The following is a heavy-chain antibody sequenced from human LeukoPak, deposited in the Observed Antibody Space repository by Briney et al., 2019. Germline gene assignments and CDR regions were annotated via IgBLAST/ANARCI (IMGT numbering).Heavy chain of an antibody. CDR2: IFGSGGSP. CDR1: GFTFGSFA. D-gene: IGHD5-18*01. V-gene: IGHV3-23*01. J-gene: IGHJ4*02. CDR3: GKTTAGYSSGQKPAWPVDY. Sequence: GGSLRLSCEASGFTFGSFAMYWVRQDPGKGLDWIAGIFGSGGSPHYADSVKGRFTISRDNSKNTVYLQINSLRAEDTAVYYCGKTTAGYSSGQKPAWPVDYWGQGTLVTVSS.